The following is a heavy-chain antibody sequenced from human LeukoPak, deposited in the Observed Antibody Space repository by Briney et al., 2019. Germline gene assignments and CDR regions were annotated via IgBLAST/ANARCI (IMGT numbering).Heavy chain of an antibody. Sequence: GASVKVSCKASGYTFTSYYMHWVRQAPGQGLEWMGIINPSGGSTSYAQKFQGRVTMTRDTSTSTVYMELSSLRSEDTAVYYCARNPSQERYQAYYFDYWGQGTLVTVSS. CDR3: ARNPSQERYQAYYFDY. J-gene: IGHJ4*02. CDR1: GYTFTSYY. D-gene: IGHD2-2*01. CDR2: INPSGGST. V-gene: IGHV1-46*01.